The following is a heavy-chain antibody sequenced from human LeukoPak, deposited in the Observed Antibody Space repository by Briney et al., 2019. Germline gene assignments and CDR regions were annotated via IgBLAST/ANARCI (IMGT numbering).Heavy chain of an antibody. Sequence: GESLKISCKGSGYSFTSCWIGWVRQMPGKGLEWMGIIYPGDSDTRYSPSFQGQVTISADKSISTAYLQWSSLKASDTAMYYCAREDIAAAGYNWFDPWGQGTLVTVSS. J-gene: IGHJ5*02. CDR3: AREDIAAAGYNWFDP. CDR2: IYPGDSDT. CDR1: GYSFTSCW. V-gene: IGHV5-51*01. D-gene: IGHD6-13*01.